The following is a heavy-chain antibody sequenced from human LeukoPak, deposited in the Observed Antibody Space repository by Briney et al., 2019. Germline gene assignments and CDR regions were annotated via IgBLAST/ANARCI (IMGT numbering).Heavy chain of an antibody. CDR1: GGSISSSSYY. CDR3: ARRSYYDSSGIFDY. D-gene: IGHD3-22*01. J-gene: IGHJ4*02. V-gene: IGHV4-39*01. CDR2: IYYSEST. Sequence: SSETLSLTCTGFGGSISSSSYYWGWIRQPPGKGLEWIGSIYYSESTYYNPSLKSRVTISVDTSKNQFSLKLSSVTAADTAVYYCARRSYYDSSGIFDYWGQGTLVTVSS.